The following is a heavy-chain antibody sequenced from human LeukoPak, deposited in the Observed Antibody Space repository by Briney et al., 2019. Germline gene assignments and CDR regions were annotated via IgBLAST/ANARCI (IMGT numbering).Heavy chain of an antibody. Sequence: SETLSLTCTVSGGSISNYYWSWIRQPPGKGLEWIGYIYDSGSTNYNPSPKSRVTISVDTSKNQFSLKLSSVTAADTAVYYCAREGSSGWYAFDYWGQGTLVTVSS. CDR1: GGSISNYY. CDR3: AREGSSGWYAFDY. J-gene: IGHJ4*02. D-gene: IGHD6-19*01. CDR2: IYDSGST. V-gene: IGHV4-59*01.